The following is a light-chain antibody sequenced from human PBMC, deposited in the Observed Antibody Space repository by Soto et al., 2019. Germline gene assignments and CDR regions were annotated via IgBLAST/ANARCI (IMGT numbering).Light chain of an antibody. CDR3: LRYNTVPVT. V-gene: IGKV1-27*01. CDR1: QDISHY. Sequence: DIQMTQSPSSLSASVGDRVTINCRPSQDISHYLAWYQQKPGKIPSLLIYTASTLQSGVPSRFSGSGSGTDFTLTISSLQTEDVATYSCLRYNTVPVTFGRGTKVDIK. CDR2: TAS. J-gene: IGKJ4*01.